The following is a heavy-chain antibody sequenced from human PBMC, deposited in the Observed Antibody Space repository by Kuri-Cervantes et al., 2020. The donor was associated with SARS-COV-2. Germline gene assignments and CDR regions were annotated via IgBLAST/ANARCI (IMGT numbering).Heavy chain of an antibody. CDR2: INAGNGNT. D-gene: IGHD1-26*01. CDR3: ARVGATYFYGMSV. V-gene: IGHV1-3*01. J-gene: IGHJ6*02. CDR1: GYTFTSYA. Sequence: ASVKVSCKASGYTFTSYAMHWVRQAPGQRLEWMGWINAGNGNTKYSQKFQGRVTITRDTSASTAYMELGSLRSDDTAVYYCARVGATYFYGMSVWGQGTTVTVSS.